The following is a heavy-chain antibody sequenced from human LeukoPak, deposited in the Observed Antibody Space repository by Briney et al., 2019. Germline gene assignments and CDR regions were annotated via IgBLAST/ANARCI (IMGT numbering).Heavy chain of an antibody. CDR1: GGSISSYY. CDR3: ARAQWDYDSSGYYYFDY. Sequence: SETLSLTCTVSGGSISSYYWSWIRQPPGKGLEWIGYIYYSGSTNYNPSLKSRVTISVDTSKDQFSLKLSSVTAADTAVYYCARAQWDYDSSGYYYFDYWGQGTLVTVPS. CDR2: IYYSGST. D-gene: IGHD3-22*01. J-gene: IGHJ4*02. V-gene: IGHV4-59*01.